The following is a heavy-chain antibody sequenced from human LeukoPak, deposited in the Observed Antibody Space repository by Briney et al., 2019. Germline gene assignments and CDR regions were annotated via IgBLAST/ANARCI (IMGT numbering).Heavy chain of an antibody. CDR1: GFTFSSYA. CDR3: AKRNAWAVAGYFDY. V-gene: IGHV3-23*01. CDR2: ISGSGGST. D-gene: IGHD6-19*01. J-gene: IGHJ4*02. Sequence: PGGSLRLSCAASGFTFSSYAMSWVRQAPGKGLEWVSAISGSGGSTYYADSVKGRFTISRDNSKNTLYLQMNSLRAEDTVVYYCAKRNAWAVAGYFDYWGQGTLVTVSS.